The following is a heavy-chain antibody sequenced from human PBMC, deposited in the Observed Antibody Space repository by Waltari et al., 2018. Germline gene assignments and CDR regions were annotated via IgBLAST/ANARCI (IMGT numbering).Heavy chain of an antibody. CDR3: ARDHRGYNWFDP. J-gene: IGHJ5*02. Sequence: QVQLQESGPGLVKPSETLSLTCAVSGYSISSGYYWGWIRQPPGKGLEWIGSIYHSGSTYYNPSLKSRVTISVDTSKNQFSLKLSSVTAADTAVYYCARDHRGYNWFDPWGQGTLVTVSS. V-gene: IGHV4-38-2*02. CDR1: GYSISSGYY. D-gene: IGHD3-10*01. CDR2: IYHSGST.